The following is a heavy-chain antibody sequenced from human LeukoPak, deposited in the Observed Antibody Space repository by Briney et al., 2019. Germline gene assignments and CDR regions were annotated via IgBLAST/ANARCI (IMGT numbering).Heavy chain of an antibody. Sequence: GGSLRLSCAASGFTFSSYWMHWVRQAPGKGLVWVSRINSDGSSTSYADSVKGRFTISRDNAKNTLYLQMNGLRAEDTAVYYCAREYYDFWSQYYYYYYYMDVWGKGTTVTVSS. CDR1: GFTFSSYW. CDR3: AREYYDFWSQYYYYYYYMDV. V-gene: IGHV3-74*01. D-gene: IGHD3-3*01. J-gene: IGHJ6*03. CDR2: INSDGSST.